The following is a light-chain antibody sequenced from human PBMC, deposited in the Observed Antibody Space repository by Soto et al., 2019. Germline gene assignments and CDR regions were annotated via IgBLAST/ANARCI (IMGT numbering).Light chain of an antibody. CDR3: QHYGSSPWT. Sequence: EIVLTQSPGTLSLSPGERATLSCRASQSVSGSYLAWFQQKPGQAPRLLIYDASTRATGVPGRFSGSGSGTDFSLTISRLEPEDFEVYYCQHYGSSPWTFGQGTKVEIK. V-gene: IGKV3-20*01. J-gene: IGKJ1*01. CDR2: DAS. CDR1: QSVSGSY.